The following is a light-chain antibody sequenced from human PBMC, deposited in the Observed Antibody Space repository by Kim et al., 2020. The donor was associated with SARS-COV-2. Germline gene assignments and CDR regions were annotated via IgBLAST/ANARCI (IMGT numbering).Light chain of an antibody. V-gene: IGKV1-13*02. CDR2: DVS. CDR3: QQFNSYPLT. Sequence: VSVGDRVTITCRASQGIGSALAWYHQKPGKAPKLLIYDVSNLESGVPSRFSGSGSGTDFTLTISSLQPEDFATYYCQQFNSYPLTFGPGTKVDIK. J-gene: IGKJ3*01. CDR1: QGIGSA.